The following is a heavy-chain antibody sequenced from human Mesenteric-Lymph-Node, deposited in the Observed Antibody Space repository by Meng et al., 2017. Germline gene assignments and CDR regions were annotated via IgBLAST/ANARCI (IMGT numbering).Heavy chain of an antibody. CDR3: ARARNGYNYRYDY. CDR1: GGSINDYY. V-gene: IGHV4-59*12. D-gene: IGHD5-24*01. J-gene: IGHJ4*02. CDR2: IFSSGST. Sequence: SETLSLTCTVSGGSINDYYWSWIRQPPGKGLEWIGYIFSSGSTQYNPSLQSRVTISLDTSNKQFSLTLRSVTTADTAVYYCARARNGYNYRYDYWGQGTLVTVDS.